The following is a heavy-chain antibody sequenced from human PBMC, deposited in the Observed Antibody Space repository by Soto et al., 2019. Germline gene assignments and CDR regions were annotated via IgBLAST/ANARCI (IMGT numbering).Heavy chain of an antibody. Sequence: QVQLVESRGGVVQPGRSLRLSCAASGFTFSSYAMHWVRQAPGKGLEWVAVISYDGSNKYYADSVKGRFTISRDNSKNTLYLQMNSLRAEDTAVYYCARASLGMGYYFDYWGQGTLVTVSS. J-gene: IGHJ4*02. D-gene: IGHD7-27*01. CDR1: GFTFSSYA. V-gene: IGHV3-30-3*01. CDR3: ARASLGMGYYFDY. CDR2: ISYDGSNK.